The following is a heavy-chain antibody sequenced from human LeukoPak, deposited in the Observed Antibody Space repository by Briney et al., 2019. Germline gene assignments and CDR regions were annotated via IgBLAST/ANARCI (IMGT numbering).Heavy chain of an antibody. CDR2: IITYNGNT. V-gene: IGHV1-18*01. CDR3: ARDSYCSGGSCYTRYYYYGMDV. Sequence: GAAVQGPSKAAGYTFTSYGISWGRRAPGQGGEGIGWIITYNGNTNYSQKLEGRVTMTTDTSTSTAYMELRSLRSDDTAVYYCARDSYCSGGSCYTRYYYYGMDVWGQGTTVTVSS. CDR1: GYTFTSYG. D-gene: IGHD2-15*01. J-gene: IGHJ6*02.